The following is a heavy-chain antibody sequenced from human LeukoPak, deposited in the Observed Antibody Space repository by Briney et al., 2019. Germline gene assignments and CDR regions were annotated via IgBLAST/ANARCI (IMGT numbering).Heavy chain of an antibody. CDR1: GFTFGDYA. V-gene: IGHV3-49*03. D-gene: IGHD6-13*01. CDR3: TRGDSSSWHSLIYFDY. CDR2: IRSKAYGGTT. J-gene: IGHJ4*02. Sequence: PGRSLRLSCTASGFTFGDYAMSWFRQAPGKGLEWVGFIRSKAYGGTTEYAASVKGRFTISRDDSKSIAYLQMNSLKTEDTAVHYCTRGDSSSWHSLIYFDYWGQGTLVTVSS.